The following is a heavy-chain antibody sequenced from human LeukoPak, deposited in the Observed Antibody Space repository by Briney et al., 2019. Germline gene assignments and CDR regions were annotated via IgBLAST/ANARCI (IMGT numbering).Heavy chain of an antibody. J-gene: IGHJ4*02. CDR2: IYSSGST. V-gene: IGHV4-61*02. CDR3: ARVGDSYGYDY. Sequence: SETLSLTCTVSGGSISSGSYYWSWIRQPAGKRLEWIGRIYSSGSTNYNPSLKSQVTISVDTSKNQFSLKLSSVTAADTAVDYCARVGDSYGYDYWGQGTLVTVSS. D-gene: IGHD5-18*01. CDR1: GGSISSGSYY.